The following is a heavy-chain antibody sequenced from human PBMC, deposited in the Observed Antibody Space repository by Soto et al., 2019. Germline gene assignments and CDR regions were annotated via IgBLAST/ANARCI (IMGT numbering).Heavy chain of an antibody. V-gene: IGHV4-34*01. CDR1: GGSFSGYY. J-gene: IGHJ6*02. D-gene: IGHD3-9*01. CDR2: INHSGST. Sequence: SETLSLTCAVYGGSFSGYYWSWIRQPPGKGLEWIGEINHSGSTNYNPSLKSRVTISVDTSKNQFSLKLSSVTAADTAVYYCARRYFDWLLYRLYYYYGMDVWGQGTTVTVSS. CDR3: ARRYFDWLLYRLYYYYGMDV.